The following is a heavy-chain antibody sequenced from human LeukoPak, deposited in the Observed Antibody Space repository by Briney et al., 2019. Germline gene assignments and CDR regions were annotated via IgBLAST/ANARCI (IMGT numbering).Heavy chain of an antibody. CDR2: INPSGGST. V-gene: IGHV1-46*01. CDR3: ARGPRITMVRGGQWYYYMDV. CDR1: GYTFTSYY. Sequence: ASVKVSCKASGYTFTSYYIHWVRQAPGQGLEWMGLINPSGGSTNYARKFQGRVTMTRDTSTSTVYMELSSLRSEDTAVYYCARGPRITMVRGGQWYYYMDVWGKGTLVTVSS. D-gene: IGHD3-10*01. J-gene: IGHJ6*03.